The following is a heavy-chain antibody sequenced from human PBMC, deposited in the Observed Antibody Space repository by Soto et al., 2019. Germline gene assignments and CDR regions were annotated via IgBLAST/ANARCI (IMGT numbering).Heavy chain of an antibody. D-gene: IGHD6-19*01. CDR2: LSGSGVST. Sequence: GGSLRLSCAASGFTFSSYAMNWVRQAPGKGLEWVSALSGSGVSTYYADSVKGRFTISRDNSKNTLYLQMNSLRAEGTAVYYYAKDELAVTDAYSSHGMDVWGQGTTVTVSS. V-gene: IGHV3-23*01. CDR3: AKDELAVTDAYSSHGMDV. J-gene: IGHJ6*02. CDR1: GFTFSSYA.